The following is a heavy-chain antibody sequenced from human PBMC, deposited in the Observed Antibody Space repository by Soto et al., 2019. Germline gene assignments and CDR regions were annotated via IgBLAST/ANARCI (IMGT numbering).Heavy chain of an antibody. CDR1: GGTFSSYA. J-gene: IGHJ5*02. CDR3: TYCGGDCYSGPILASNWFDP. CDR2: IIPIFGTA. D-gene: IGHD2-21*02. Sequence: QVQLVQSGAEVKKPGSSVKVSCKASGGTFSSYAISWVRQAPGQGLEWMGGIIPIFGTANYAQKFQGRVTITADESAITSYMXLSSLRSEDTAVYYCTYCGGDCYSGPILASNWFDPWGQGTLVTVSS. V-gene: IGHV1-69*12.